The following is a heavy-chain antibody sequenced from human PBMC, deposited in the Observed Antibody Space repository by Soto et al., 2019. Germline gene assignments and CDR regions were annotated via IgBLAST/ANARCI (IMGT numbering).Heavy chain of an antibody. CDR2: IIPILGIA. V-gene: IGHV1-69*04. D-gene: IGHD3-3*01. Sequence: GASVKVSCKASGGTFSSYTISWVRQAPGQGLEWMGRIIPILGIANYAQKFQGRVTITADKSTSTAYMELSSLRSEDTAVYYCARDKGPRSGFPDLDYWGQGTLVTVSS. J-gene: IGHJ4*02. CDR1: GGTFSSYT. CDR3: ARDKGPRSGFPDLDY.